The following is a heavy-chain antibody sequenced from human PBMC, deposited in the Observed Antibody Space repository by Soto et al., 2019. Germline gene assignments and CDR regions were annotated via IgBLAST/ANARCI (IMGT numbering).Heavy chain of an antibody. V-gene: IGHV4-4*02. D-gene: IGHD3-10*01. CDR1: GGSINSNKW. CDR3: AKFDYDCYGLDV. CDR2: VHHAGST. Sequence: QVQLQESGPGLVKPSGTLSLTCVVSGGSINSNKWWMWVRQSPGTGLEWIGEVHHAGSTNYNPSLNSRVTLSVDKSKNQFSLKMTSVTAEDTAVYYCAKFDYDCYGLDVWGQGTTVTVSS. J-gene: IGHJ6*02.